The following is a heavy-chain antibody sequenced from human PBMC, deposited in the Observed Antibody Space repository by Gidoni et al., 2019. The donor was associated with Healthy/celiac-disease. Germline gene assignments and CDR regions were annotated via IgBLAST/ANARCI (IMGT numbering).Heavy chain of an antibody. CDR1: GGSISSSSYY. J-gene: IGHJ6*02. CDR3: ARHAGYLYDMDV. D-gene: IGHD5-18*01. CDR2: IYYSGST. Sequence: QLQLQESGPGMVKPSETLSLTCTVSGGSISSSSYYWGWIRQPPGKGLEWIGSIYYSGSTYYNPFLKSRVTISVDTSKNQFSLKLSSVTAADTAVYYCARHAGYLYDMDVWGQGTTVTVSS. V-gene: IGHV4-39*01.